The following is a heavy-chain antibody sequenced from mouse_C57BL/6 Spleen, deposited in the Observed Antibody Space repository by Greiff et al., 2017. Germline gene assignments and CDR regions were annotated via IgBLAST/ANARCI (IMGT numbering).Heavy chain of an antibody. CDR1: GYTFTSYW. CDR3: AKGGLTGPFAY. J-gene: IGHJ3*01. CDR2: IYPSDSET. Sequence: QVQLKQPGAELVRPGSSVKLSCKASGYTFTSYWMDWVKQRPGQGLEWIGNIYPSDSETHYNQKFKDKATLAVDKSSSTAYMQLSSLTSEDSAVYYCAKGGLTGPFAYWGQGTLVTVSA. V-gene: IGHV1-61*01. D-gene: IGHD4-1*01.